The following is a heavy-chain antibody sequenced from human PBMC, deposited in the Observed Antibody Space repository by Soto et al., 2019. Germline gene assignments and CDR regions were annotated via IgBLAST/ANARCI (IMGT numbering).Heavy chain of an antibody. CDR3: ATRGAIIGYSHYALDG. V-gene: IGHV3-23*01. CDR2: IGARDGTT. Sequence: GSMTPSCLVSGFSSSNFAMNWVRQAPGNGLEWVSAIGARDGTTYYAASVTGRLSTSTDTPRHPPCWRMNSLRAADTAVSYCATRGAIIGYSHYALDGGGQGTTVTVS. J-gene: IGHJ6*02. D-gene: IGHD1-20*01. CDR1: GFSSSNFA.